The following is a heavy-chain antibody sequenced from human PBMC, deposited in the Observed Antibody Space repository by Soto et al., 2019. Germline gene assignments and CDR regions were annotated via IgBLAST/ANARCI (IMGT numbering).Heavy chain of an antibody. CDR3: AKGSSVFSTYYFDY. J-gene: IGHJ4*02. D-gene: IGHD6-13*01. CDR2: ITGSGGST. CDR1: GFTFSSYA. Sequence: PGGSLRLSCAASGFTFSSYAMSWVRQAPGKGLEWVSAITGSGGSTYYADSVKGRFTISRDNSKNTLYLQMNSLRAEDTAVYYCAKGSSVFSTYYFDYWGQGTPVPVSS. V-gene: IGHV3-23*01.